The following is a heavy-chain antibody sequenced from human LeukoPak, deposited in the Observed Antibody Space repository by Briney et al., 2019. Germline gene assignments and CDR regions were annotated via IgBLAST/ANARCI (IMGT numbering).Heavy chain of an antibody. CDR3: AAISGYDSVDY. V-gene: IGHV1-8*01. J-gene: IGHJ4*02. CDR1: GYTFTSYD. CDR2: MNPNSGNT. Sequence: ASVKVSCKASGYTFTSYDIYWVRQATGQGLEWMGWMNPNSGNTGYAQKFQGRVTMTRNTSISTAYMELSRLRSDDTAVYYCAAISGYDSVDYWGQGTLVTVSS. D-gene: IGHD5-12*01.